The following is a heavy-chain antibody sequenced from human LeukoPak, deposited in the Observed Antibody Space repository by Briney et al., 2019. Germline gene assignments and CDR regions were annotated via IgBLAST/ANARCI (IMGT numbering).Heavy chain of an antibody. V-gene: IGHV4-59*01. Sequence: PSETLSLTCTVSGGSISNFHWTWLRQPPGKGLQWIGYMYYSGISNYNPSLKSRVTISVDTSKNQFSLKLSSVTAADTAVYYCARGMRELPYWGQGTLVTVSS. J-gene: IGHJ4*02. CDR2: MYYSGIS. CDR3: ARGMRELPY. CDR1: GGSISNFH. D-gene: IGHD1-26*01.